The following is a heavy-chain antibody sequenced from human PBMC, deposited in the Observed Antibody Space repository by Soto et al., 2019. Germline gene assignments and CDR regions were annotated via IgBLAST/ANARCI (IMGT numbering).Heavy chain of an antibody. CDR2: IYYSGST. D-gene: IGHD2-15*01. Sequence: SETLSLTCSVSGGSTSSGDYYWSWIRQPPGKGLEWIGYIYYSGSTYYNPSLKSRVTISVDTSKNQFSLKLSSVTAADTAVYYCARAVCSGGSCYWAFDYWGQGTLVTVSS. CDR1: GGSTSSGDYY. CDR3: ARAVCSGGSCYWAFDY. J-gene: IGHJ4*02. V-gene: IGHV4-30-4*01.